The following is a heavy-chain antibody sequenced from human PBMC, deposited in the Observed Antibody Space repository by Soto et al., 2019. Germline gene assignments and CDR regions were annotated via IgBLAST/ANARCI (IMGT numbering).Heavy chain of an antibody. V-gene: IGHV1-18*01. CDR1: GYTFTSYG. J-gene: IGHJ6*02. CDR3: ASGALGYYGDDPSYYYYGMDV. CDR2: ISAYNGNT. D-gene: IGHD4-17*01. Sequence: ASVKVSCKASGYTFTSYGISWVRQAPGQGLEWMGWISAYNGNTYYAQKLQGRVTMTTDTSTSTAYMELRSLRSDDTAVYYCASGALGYYGDDPSYYYYGMDVWG.